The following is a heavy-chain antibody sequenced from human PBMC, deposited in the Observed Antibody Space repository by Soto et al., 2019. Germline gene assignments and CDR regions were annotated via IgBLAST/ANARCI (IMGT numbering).Heavy chain of an antibody. Sequence: QVQLQESGPGLVKPSETLSLTCTVSGGSISDYYWSWIRQPPGKGLEWIGYISDSGSTNYSPSLKSRVTISVDTSKNQFSLKLSSVTTADTAVYYCVRDDYYDVWGQGTMVTVSS. V-gene: IGHV4-59*01. CDR2: ISDSGST. D-gene: IGHD3-22*01. CDR1: GGSISDYY. CDR3: VRDDYYDV. J-gene: IGHJ3*01.